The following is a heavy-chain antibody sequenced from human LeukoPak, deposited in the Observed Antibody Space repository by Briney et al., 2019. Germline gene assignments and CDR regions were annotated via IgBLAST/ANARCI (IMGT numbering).Heavy chain of an antibody. CDR3: AKDIGRSSYYYFDY. CDR2: IRYDGSDK. V-gene: IGHV3-30*02. J-gene: IGHJ4*02. CDR1: GFTFSDYG. Sequence: GGSLRLSCAASGFTFSDYGMHWVRQAPGKGLEWVAFIRYDGSDKYYADSVKGRFTISRVNSKNTLYVQMNTLRAEDTAVYYCAKDIGRSSYYYFDYWGQGTLVTVSS. D-gene: IGHD6-13*01.